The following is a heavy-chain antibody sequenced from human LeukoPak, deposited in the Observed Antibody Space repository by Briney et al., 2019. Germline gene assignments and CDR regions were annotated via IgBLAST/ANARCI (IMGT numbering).Heavy chain of an antibody. Sequence: QPGGSLRLSCAASGFTVSSNYMSWVRQAPGKGLEWVSVIYSGGSTYYADSVKGRFTISRDNSKNTLYLQMNSLRAEDTAVYYCARDHYDSSGHFQKHGAYGMDVWGQGTTVTVSS. CDR1: GFTVSSNY. CDR3: ARDHYDSSGHFQKHGAYGMDV. V-gene: IGHV3-53*01. D-gene: IGHD3-22*01. CDR2: IYSGGST. J-gene: IGHJ6*02.